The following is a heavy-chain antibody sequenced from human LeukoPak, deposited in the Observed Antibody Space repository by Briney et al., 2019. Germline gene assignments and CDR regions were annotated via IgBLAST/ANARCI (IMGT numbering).Heavy chain of an antibody. CDR3: ARKNGLDY. Sequence: GGSLRLSCAASGFTFSSYSMNWVCQAPGKGLEWVSFISTSSSYIHNADSVKGRFTISRDNAENSLYLQMNSLRAEDTAVYYCARKNGLDYWGQGTLVTVSS. J-gene: IGHJ4*02. CDR2: ISTSSSYI. CDR1: GFTFSSYS. V-gene: IGHV3-21*01.